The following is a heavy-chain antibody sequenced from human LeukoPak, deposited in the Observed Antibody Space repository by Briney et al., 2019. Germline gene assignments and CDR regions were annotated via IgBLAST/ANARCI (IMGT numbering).Heavy chain of an antibody. J-gene: IGHJ3*02. V-gene: IGHV3-23*01. Sequence: PGGSLRLSCAAAGFTFSSYAMSWVRQAPGKGMEWVSAISGSGGSTYYAASVKCRFTISRDNSKNTLYLQMNSLRAEDTAVYYCAKRGRDGYNGHAFDIWGQGTMVTVSS. CDR1: GFTFSSYA. D-gene: IGHD5-24*01. CDR3: AKRGRDGYNGHAFDI. CDR2: ISGSGGST.